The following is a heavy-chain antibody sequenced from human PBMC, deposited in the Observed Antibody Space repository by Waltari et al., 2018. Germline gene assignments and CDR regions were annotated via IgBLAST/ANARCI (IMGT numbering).Heavy chain of an antibody. Sequence: QLQLQESGPGLVKPSETLSLTCSVSGYSVTSGSYYWGWIRQPPRKGLEWIGIMYYRGSSYSNPSLKSRVTISVDTSKNQFSLKLSSVAAADTAVYYCARAFGSGSYAWFDSWGQGTLVTVSS. CDR3: ARAFGSGSYAWFDS. V-gene: IGHV4-39*01. D-gene: IGHD3-10*01. J-gene: IGHJ5*01. CDR1: GYSVTSGSYY. CDR2: MYYRGSS.